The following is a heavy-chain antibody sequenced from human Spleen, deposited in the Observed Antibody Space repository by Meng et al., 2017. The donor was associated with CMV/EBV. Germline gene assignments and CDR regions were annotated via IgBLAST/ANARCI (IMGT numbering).Heavy chain of an antibody. Sequence: GESLKISCAASGFTFSRNWMHWVRQAPGKGLVWVSRINADGSDTSYADSVKGRFTIFRDNAKNTLYLQMNSLRVEDMAVYYCASRGDYPWWFDYWGQGTLVTVSS. CDR3: ASRGDYPWWFDY. J-gene: IGHJ4*02. CDR2: INADGSDT. V-gene: IGHV3-74*01. CDR1: GFTFSRNW. D-gene: IGHD4-17*01.